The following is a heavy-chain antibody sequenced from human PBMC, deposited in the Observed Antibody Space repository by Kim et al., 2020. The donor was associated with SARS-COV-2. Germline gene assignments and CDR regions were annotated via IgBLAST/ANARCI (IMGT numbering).Heavy chain of an antibody. CDR2: IYYSGST. CDR1: GGSISSYY. J-gene: IGHJ2*01. CDR3: ARLTPYGEGDGWYFDL. V-gene: IGHV4-59*01. D-gene: IGHD4-17*01. Sequence: SETLSLTCTVSGGSISSYYWSWIRQPPGKGLEWIGYIYYSGSTNYNPSLKSRVTISVDTSKNQFSLKLSSVTAADTAVYYCARLTPYGEGDGWYFDLWGR.